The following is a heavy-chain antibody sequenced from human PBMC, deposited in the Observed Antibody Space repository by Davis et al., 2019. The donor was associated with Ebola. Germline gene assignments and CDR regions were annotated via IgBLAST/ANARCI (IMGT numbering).Heavy chain of an antibody. CDR3: ARDEYDFWSGYSDY. D-gene: IGHD3-3*01. V-gene: IGHV3-21*01. CDR2: ISSGSTYI. J-gene: IGHJ4*02. CDR1: GFSFSGYT. Sequence: GESLKISCAASGFSFSGYTMNWVRQAPGKGLEWVSYISSGSTYIYYADSVKGRYTISRDNAKNSLYLQMNSLRAEDTAVYYCARDEYDFWSGYSDYWGQGTLVTVSS.